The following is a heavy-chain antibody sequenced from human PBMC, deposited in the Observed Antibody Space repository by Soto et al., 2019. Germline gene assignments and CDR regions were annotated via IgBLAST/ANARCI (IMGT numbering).Heavy chain of an antibody. CDR2: IYDSGSS. D-gene: IGHD5-12*01. J-gene: IGHJ4*02. CDR1: GASISSGDYF. CDR3: AREKGYISGPKNFDY. Sequence: SETLSLTCTVSGASISSGDYFSSWIRQSPGKGLEWIGYIYDSGSSYYNPSLKSRVTMSVDTSKNQFSLKLRSVTAADTAVYYCAREKGYISGPKNFDYWGQGTLVTVSS. V-gene: IGHV4-30-4*01.